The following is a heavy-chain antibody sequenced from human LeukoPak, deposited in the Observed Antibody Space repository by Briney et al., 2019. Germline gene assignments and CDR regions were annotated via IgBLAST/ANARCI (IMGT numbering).Heavy chain of an antibody. Sequence: GGSLRLSCEASGFTFSSYAMSWVRQAPGKGLEWVSAISGSGGSTYYADSVKGRFTISRDNSKNTLYLQMNSLRAEDTAVYYCAKDSPKYCSSTSCYYYYYGMDVRGQGTTVTVSS. CDR3: AKDSPKYCSSTSCYYYYYGMDV. CDR2: ISGSGGST. D-gene: IGHD2-2*01. CDR1: GFTFSSYA. J-gene: IGHJ6*02. V-gene: IGHV3-23*01.